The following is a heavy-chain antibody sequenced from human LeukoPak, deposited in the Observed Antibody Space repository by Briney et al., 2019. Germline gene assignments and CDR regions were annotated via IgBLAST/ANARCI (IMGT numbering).Heavy chain of an antibody. Sequence: GGSLRLSCAASGFTFSSYAMHWVRQAPGKGLEWVAVISYDGSNKYYADSVKGRFTISRDNSKNTLYLQMNSLRAEDTAVYYCARGDDYGYYFDYWDQGTLVTVSS. V-gene: IGHV3-30-3*01. J-gene: IGHJ4*02. D-gene: IGHD4-17*01. CDR3: ARGDDYGYYFDY. CDR1: GFTFSSYA. CDR2: ISYDGSNK.